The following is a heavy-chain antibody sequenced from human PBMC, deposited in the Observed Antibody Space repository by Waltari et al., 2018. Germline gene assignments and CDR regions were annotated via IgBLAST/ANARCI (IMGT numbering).Heavy chain of an antibody. CDR3: ARDGSAGSGWFDP. V-gene: IGHV3-53*01. Sequence: EVQLVESGGGLIQPGGSLRLSCAASGFTVSSNYMSWVRQAPGRGLEWVAGMYSGGSTYYADSAKGRFTISRDNSKNTLYLQMNSLRAEDTAVYYCARDGSAGSGWFDPWGQGTLVTVSS. J-gene: IGHJ5*02. D-gene: IGHD6-19*01. CDR2: MYSGGST. CDR1: GFTVSSNY.